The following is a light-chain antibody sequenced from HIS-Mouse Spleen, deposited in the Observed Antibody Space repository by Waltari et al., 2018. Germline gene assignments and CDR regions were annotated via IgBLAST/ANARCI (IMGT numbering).Light chain of an antibody. V-gene: IGLV2-23*03. Sequence: QSALTQPASVSGSPGQSITISCPGTSSDVGSYNLFPWYQQHPGKAPKLMIYEGSKRPSGVSNRFSGSKSGNTASLTISGLQAEDEADYYCCSYAGSSTFGVFGGGTKLTVL. J-gene: IGLJ3*02. CDR1: SSDVGSYNL. CDR2: EGS. CDR3: CSYAGSSTFGV.